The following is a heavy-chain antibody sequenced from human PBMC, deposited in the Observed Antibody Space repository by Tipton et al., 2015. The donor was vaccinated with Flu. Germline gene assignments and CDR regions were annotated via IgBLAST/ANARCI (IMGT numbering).Heavy chain of an antibody. CDR1: GFTFSSYA. CDR2: ISYDGRIK. V-gene: IGHV3-30*01. J-gene: IGHJ6*02. CDR3: AKEATLMEAGGMDV. Sequence: SLRLSCAASGFTFSSYAMHWVRQAPGKGLEWVAVISYDGRIKHDADSVKGRFTISRDNSKNTLYLQMNSLRAEDTAVHYCAKEATLMEAGGMDVWGQGTTVTVSS. D-gene: IGHD4-17*01.